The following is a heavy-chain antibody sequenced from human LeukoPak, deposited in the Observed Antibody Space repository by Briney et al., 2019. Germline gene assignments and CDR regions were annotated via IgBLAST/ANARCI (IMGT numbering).Heavy chain of an antibody. CDR3: AKDQLAGWTVKPYYFDY. J-gene: IGHJ4*02. CDR2: ISWNSGSI. CDR1: GFTFDDYA. D-gene: IGHD6-13*01. V-gene: IGHV3-9*01. Sequence: GGSLRLSCAASGFTFDDYAMRWVRQAPGKGLEWVSGISWNSGSIDYADSVKGRFTISRDNAKNSLYLQMNSLRAEDTALYYCAKDQLAGWTVKPYYFDYWGQGTLVTVSS.